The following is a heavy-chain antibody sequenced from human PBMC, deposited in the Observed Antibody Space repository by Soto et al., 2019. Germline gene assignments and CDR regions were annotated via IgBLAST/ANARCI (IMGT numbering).Heavy chain of an antibody. Sequence: PSETLSLTCAVYGGSFSGYYWSWIRQPPGKGLEWIGEINHSGSTNYNPSLKSRVTISVDTSKNQFSLKLSSVTAADTAVYYCAATGYCTNGVCYGTDYWGQGTLVTVSS. CDR2: INHSGST. CDR1: GGSFSGYY. D-gene: IGHD2-8*01. V-gene: IGHV4-34*01. J-gene: IGHJ4*02. CDR3: AATGYCTNGVCYGTDY.